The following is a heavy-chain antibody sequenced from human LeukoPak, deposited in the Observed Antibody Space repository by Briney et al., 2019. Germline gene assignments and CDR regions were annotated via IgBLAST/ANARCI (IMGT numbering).Heavy chain of an antibody. CDR1: GFTFSSYW. V-gene: IGHV3-74*01. CDR2: INSDGSST. CDR3: ARGGDVGAPYWPFDY. Sequence: PGGSLRLSCAASGFTFSSYWMHWVRQAPGKGLVWVSRINSDGSSTSYADSVKGRFTISRDNAKNTLYLQMNSLRAEDTAVYYCARGGDVGAPYWPFDYWGQGTLVTVSS. D-gene: IGHD1-26*01. J-gene: IGHJ4*02.